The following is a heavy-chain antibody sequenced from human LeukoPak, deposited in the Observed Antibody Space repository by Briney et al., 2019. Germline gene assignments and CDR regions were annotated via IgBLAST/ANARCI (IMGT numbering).Heavy chain of an antibody. J-gene: IGHJ4*02. Sequence: GGSLRLSCAASGFTFSSYGMHWVRRAPGKGLEWVAVISYDGSNKYYADSVKGRFTISRDNSKNTLYLQMNSLRTEDTAVYYCAKEPYGDSGSDYWGQGTLVTVSS. V-gene: IGHV3-30*18. CDR2: ISYDGSNK. CDR1: GFTFSSYG. CDR3: AKEPYGDSGSDY. D-gene: IGHD4-17*01.